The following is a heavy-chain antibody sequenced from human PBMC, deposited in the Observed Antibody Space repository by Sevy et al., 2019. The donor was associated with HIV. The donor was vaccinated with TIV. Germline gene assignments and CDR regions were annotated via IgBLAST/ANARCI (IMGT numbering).Heavy chain of an antibody. CDR3: ARVKDIVVVPAAPDYYGMDV. CDR2: INPNSGGT. Sequence: ASVKVSCKASGYTFTGYYMHWVRQAPGQGLEWMGWINPNSGGTNYAQKFQGRVTMTRDTSISTAYMELSRLRSDETAVYYCARVKDIVVVPAAPDYYGMDVWGQGTTVTVSS. V-gene: IGHV1-2*02. D-gene: IGHD2-2*01. J-gene: IGHJ6*02. CDR1: GYTFTGYY.